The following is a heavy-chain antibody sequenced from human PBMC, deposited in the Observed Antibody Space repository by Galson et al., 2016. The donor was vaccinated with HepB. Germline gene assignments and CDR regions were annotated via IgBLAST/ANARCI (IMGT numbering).Heavy chain of an antibody. Sequence: SLRLSCAASGFTFSSYAMSWVRQAPGKGLEWVSAISGRGVITYYAENVQGRFTIPRDNSTNTLYLQLNSLRAEDTAVYYCAKDQKRRLLSTITVVGTDSWGNGTTVTAAS. CDR1: GFTFSSYA. CDR3: AKDQKRRLLSTITVVGTDS. V-gene: IGHV3-23*01. D-gene: IGHD6-19*01. J-gene: IGHJ6*01. CDR2: ISGRGVIT.